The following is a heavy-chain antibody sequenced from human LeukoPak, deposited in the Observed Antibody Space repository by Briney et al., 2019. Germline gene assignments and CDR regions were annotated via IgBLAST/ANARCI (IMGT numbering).Heavy chain of an antibody. Sequence: SETLSLTCTVSGGSISNNYWSWIRQPPGKGLEWIGYIYYIGSTNYSPSLKSRVTISVDTSKNQFSLKLSSVTAADTAVYYCARHGGSPAARSGYSTLYYYYGMDVWGQGTTVTVSS. CDR3: ARHGGSPAARSGYSTLYYYYGMDV. J-gene: IGHJ6*02. CDR2: IYYIGST. D-gene: IGHD3-22*01. V-gene: IGHV4-59*08. CDR1: GGSISNNY.